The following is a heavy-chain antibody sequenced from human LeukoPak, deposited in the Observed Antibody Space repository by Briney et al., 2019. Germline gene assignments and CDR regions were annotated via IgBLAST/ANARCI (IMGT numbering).Heavy chain of an antibody. J-gene: IGHJ4*02. CDR3: ARGGAADYFGY. CDR1: GGSVSSGSYY. CDR2: VSYSGST. D-gene: IGHD6-13*01. Sequence: SETLSLTCTVSGGSVSSGSYYWSWIRQPPGKGLEWIGYVSYSGSTNSNPSLKSRVTISVDTSKNQFSLKLSSVTAADTAVYYCARGGAADYFGYWGQGTLVTVSS. V-gene: IGHV4-61*01.